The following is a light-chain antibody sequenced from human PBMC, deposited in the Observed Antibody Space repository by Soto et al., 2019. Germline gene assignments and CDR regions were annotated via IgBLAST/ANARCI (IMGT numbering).Light chain of an antibody. CDR2: GAS. CDR3: QQSYSAPYT. J-gene: IGKJ2*01. Sequence: DIQMTQSPSSLSASVGDRITITCRASQIIDTWLAWYQQKPGKAPKLLIYGASSLQSGVPSRFSGSGSGTVFSLSISSLQHEDFATYYCQQSYSAPYTFGQGTKLEIK. CDR1: QIIDTW. V-gene: IGKV1-39*01.